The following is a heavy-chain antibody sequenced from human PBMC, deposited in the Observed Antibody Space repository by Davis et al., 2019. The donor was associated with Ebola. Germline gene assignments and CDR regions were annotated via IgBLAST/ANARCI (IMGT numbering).Heavy chain of an antibody. J-gene: IGHJ6*02. V-gene: IGHV1-3*01. CDR2: INAGNGNT. CDR1: GYTFTRYA. Sequence: ASVKVSCKASGYTFTRYAMHWVRQAPGQRLEWMGWINAGNGNTKYSREFQGRVTITRDTSASTAYMELSSLRSEDTAVYYCARGSDRNYYYYGMDVWGQGTTVTVSS. CDR3: ARGSDRNYYYYGMDV.